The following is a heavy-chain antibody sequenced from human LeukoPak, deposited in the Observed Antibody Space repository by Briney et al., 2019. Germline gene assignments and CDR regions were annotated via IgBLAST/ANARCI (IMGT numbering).Heavy chain of an antibody. V-gene: IGHV3-21*01. D-gene: IGHD3-10*01. J-gene: IGHJ6*02. CDR3: AGGSGCYWSLYYYGMDV. CDR2: ISSSSSYI. CDR1: GFTFSSYS. Sequence: GGSLRLSCAASGFTFSSYSMNWVRQAPGKGLEWVSSISSSSSYIYYADSVKGRFTISRDNAKNSLYLQMNSLRAEDTAVYYCAGGSGCYWSLYYYGMDVWGQGTTVTVSS.